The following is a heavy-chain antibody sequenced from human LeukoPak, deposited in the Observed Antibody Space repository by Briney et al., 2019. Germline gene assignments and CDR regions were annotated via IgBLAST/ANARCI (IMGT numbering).Heavy chain of an antibody. D-gene: IGHD4-17*01. Sequence: PGGSLRLSCAASGFTFSSYWMSWVRQAPGKGLEWVANIKQDGSEKYYVDSVKGRFTISRDNAKNSLYLQMNSLRAEDTAVYYCARDPHLRVPYFDYWGQGTLVTVSS. CDR2: IKQDGSEK. CDR1: GFTFSSYW. V-gene: IGHV3-7*01. CDR3: ARDPHLRVPYFDY. J-gene: IGHJ4*02.